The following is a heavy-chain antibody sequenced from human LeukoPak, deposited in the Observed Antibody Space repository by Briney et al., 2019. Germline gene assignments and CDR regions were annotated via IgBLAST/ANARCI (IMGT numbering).Heavy chain of an antibody. V-gene: IGHV3-7*01. CDR3: ARSYYDFWSGYLSYYYYMDV. Sequence: PGGSLRLSCAASTFTFTNYWMTWVRQTPGKGLEWVATIIQGGSEKYYVDSVKGRFTISRDNAKNSLYLQMNSLRAEETAVYYCARSYYDFWSGYLSYYYYMDVWGKGTTVTVSS. CDR2: IIQGGSEK. J-gene: IGHJ6*03. D-gene: IGHD3-3*01. CDR1: TFTFTNYW.